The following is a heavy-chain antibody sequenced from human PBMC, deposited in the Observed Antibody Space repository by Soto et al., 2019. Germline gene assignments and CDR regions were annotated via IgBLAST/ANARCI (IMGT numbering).Heavy chain of an antibody. CDR1: GFTFSSYA. V-gene: IGHV3-23*01. CDR3: AKVGPAAGTHFLAFHI. J-gene: IGHJ3*02. D-gene: IGHD6-13*01. CDR2: ISGSGGST. Sequence: QPGGSVRLSCAASGFTFSSYAMSWVRQAPGKGLEWASAISGSGGSTYYADSVKGRFTISRDNSKNTLYLQMNSLRAEDTAVYYCAKVGPAAGTHFLAFHIWGQGTMVTVS.